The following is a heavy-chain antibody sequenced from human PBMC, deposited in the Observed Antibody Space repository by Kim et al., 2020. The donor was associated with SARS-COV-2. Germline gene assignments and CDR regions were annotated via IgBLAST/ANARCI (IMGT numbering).Heavy chain of an antibody. CDR3: ARDPARSKREIAAAGTGVDY. CDR1: GFTFSSYG. J-gene: IGHJ4*02. V-gene: IGHV3-33*05. CDR2: ISYDGSNK. Sequence: GGSLRLSCAASGFTFSSYGMHWVRQAPGKGLEWVAVISYDGSNKYYADSVKGRFTISRDNSKNTLYLQMNSLRAEDTAVYYCARDPARSKREIAAAGTGVDYWGQGTLVTVSS. D-gene: IGHD6-13*01.